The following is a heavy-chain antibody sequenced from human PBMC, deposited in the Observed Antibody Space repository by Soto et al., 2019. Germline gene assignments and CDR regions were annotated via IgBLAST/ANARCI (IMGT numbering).Heavy chain of an antibody. CDR3: ARGFEIADFWSGYGYYYGMDV. J-gene: IGHJ6*02. V-gene: IGHV3-21*01. CDR1: GFTFSSYS. CDR2: ISSSSSYI. D-gene: IGHD3-3*01. Sequence: GGSLRLSCAASGFTFSSYSMNWVRQAPGKGLEWVSSISSSSSYIYYADSVKGRFTISRDNAKNSLYLQMNSLRAEDTAVYYCARGFEIADFWSGYGYYYGMDVWGQGTTVTVSS.